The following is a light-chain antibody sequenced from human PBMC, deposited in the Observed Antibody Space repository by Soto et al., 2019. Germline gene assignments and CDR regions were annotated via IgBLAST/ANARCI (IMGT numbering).Light chain of an antibody. V-gene: IGLV2-23*01. CDR3: CSSAPESTYV. CDR2: KGT. Sequence: QSVLAQPASVSGSPGQSITISCTGTSDDVGAYNSVSWYQQLPHKAPQVILYKGTQRPSGVSSRFSGSTSGNAASLTISGLHADDEADYFCCSSAPESTYVFRTGTKLTVL. CDR1: SDDVGAYNS. J-gene: IGLJ1*01.